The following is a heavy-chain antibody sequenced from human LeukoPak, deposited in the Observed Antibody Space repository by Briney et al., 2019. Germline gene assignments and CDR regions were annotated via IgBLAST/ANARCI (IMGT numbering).Heavy chain of an antibody. D-gene: IGHD2-2*01. CDR1: GGSISSGSYY. Sequence: SQTLSLTCTVSGGSISSGSYYWSWIRQPAGKGLEWIGRIYTSGSTNYNPSLKSRVTISVDTSKNQFSLKLSSVTAADTAVYYCARASPPVVPAAYYYYYMDVWGKGTTVTVPS. V-gene: IGHV4-61*02. CDR2: IYTSGST. J-gene: IGHJ6*03. CDR3: ARASPPVVPAAYYYYYMDV.